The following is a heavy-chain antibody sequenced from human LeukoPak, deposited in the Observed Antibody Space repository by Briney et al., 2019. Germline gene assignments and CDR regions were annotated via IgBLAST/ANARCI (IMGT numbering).Heavy chain of an antibody. V-gene: IGHV1-2*02. J-gene: IGHJ3*02. Sequence: ASVKVSCKTSGYFFTGYYIHWVRQAPGQGLEWLGWIKPNSGGTNYAERFRGRVTMTSDTSISTAYMELSSLRSDDTAVYFCARHYYDGSGYYDYHAFDIWGQGTMVTVSS. CDR3: ARHYYDGSGYYDYHAFDI. D-gene: IGHD3-22*01. CDR2: IKPNSGGT. CDR1: GYFFTGYY.